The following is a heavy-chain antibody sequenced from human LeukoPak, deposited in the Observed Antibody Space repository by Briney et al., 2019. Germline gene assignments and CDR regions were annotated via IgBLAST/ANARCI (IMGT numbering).Heavy chain of an antibody. CDR2: IYPGDSDT. J-gene: IGHJ4*02. CDR1: GYRFSNYW. CDR3: ARRDASIAVPFDY. D-gene: IGHD6-6*01. Sequence: GESLKISCKGSGYRFSNYWIGWVRQMPGKGLECMGIIYPGDSDTRYSPSFQGQVTISADKSSRTAYLQWSSLKASDTAIYYCARRDASIAVPFDYWGQGTLVTVSS. V-gene: IGHV5-51*01.